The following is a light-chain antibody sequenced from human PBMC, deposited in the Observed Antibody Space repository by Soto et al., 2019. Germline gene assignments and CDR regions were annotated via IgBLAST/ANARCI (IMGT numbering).Light chain of an antibody. J-gene: IGKJ1*01. Sequence: DLVMTQSPLSLPVTPGEPASISCRSSQSLLHSNGYNYLDWYLQKPGQSPQLLIYLRSNRASGVPDRFSGSGAGTDFTLKISRVEAEDVGVYYCMQALQTPRTFGQGTKVEIK. CDR1: QSLLHSNGYNY. CDR2: LRS. V-gene: IGKV2-28*01. CDR3: MQALQTPRT.